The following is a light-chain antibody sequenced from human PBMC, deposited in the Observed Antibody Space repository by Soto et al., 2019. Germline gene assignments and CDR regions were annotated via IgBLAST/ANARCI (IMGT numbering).Light chain of an antibody. Sequence: QSVLTQPASVSGSPGQSITISCTGTSSDVGGYNYVSWYQQHPGRAPKLIIYEVSNRPSGVSNRFFGSKSGNTASLSISGVQAEDEADYYCSAYTTGNTLLVFGGGTKLTVL. V-gene: IGLV2-14*01. J-gene: IGLJ2*01. CDR1: SSDVGGYNY. CDR3: SAYTTGNTLLV. CDR2: EVS.